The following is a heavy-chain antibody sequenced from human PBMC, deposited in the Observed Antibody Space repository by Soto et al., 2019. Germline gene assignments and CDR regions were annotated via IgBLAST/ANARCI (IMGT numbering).Heavy chain of an antibody. Sequence: PGESLKISCKGSGYSFTSYWISWVRQMPGKGLEWMGRIDPSDSYTNYSPSFQGHVTISADKSISTAYLQWSSLKASDTAMYYCARGPGYYDSSGYYDDFDYWGQGTPVTV. CDR3: ARGPGYYDSSGYYDDFDY. V-gene: IGHV5-10-1*01. CDR1: GYSFTSYW. D-gene: IGHD3-22*01. J-gene: IGHJ4*02. CDR2: IDPSDSYT.